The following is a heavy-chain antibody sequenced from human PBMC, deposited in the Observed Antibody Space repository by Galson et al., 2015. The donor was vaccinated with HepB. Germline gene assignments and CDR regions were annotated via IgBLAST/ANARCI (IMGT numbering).Heavy chain of an antibody. V-gene: IGHV1-69*02. CDR2: IIPILGIA. D-gene: IGHD5-12*01. CDR3: ARERGYSGYDYGDAFDI. J-gene: IGHJ3*02. Sequence: SVKVSCKASGGTFSSYTISWVRQAPGQGLEWMGRIIPILGIANYAQKFQGRVTITADKSTSTAYMELSSLRSEDTAVYYCARERGYSGYDYGDAFDIWGQGTMVTVSS. CDR1: GGTFSSYT.